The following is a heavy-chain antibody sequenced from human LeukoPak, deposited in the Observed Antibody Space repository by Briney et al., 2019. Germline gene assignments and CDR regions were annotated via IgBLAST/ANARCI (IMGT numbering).Heavy chain of an antibody. V-gene: IGHV3-64D*06. CDR2: INGNGGTT. J-gene: IGHJ4*02. Sequence: PGGSLRLSCSASEFIFSTYAMHWARQAPGKGLEYVSAINGNGGTTNYADSVKGRFTISRDNSKNTLYLQMSSLRADDTAMYYCAKLIVGARSLFDFRGQGILVTVSS. CDR3: AKLIVGARSLFDF. CDR1: EFIFSTYA. D-gene: IGHD1-26*01.